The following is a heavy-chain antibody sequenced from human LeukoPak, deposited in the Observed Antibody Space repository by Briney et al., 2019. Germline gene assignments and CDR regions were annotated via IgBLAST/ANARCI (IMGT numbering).Heavy chain of an antibody. J-gene: IGHJ5*02. D-gene: IGHD1-14*01. CDR3: AKTMGRVGWFDP. CDR2: IYYSGST. CDR1: GYSISSGSYY. V-gene: IGHV4-61*01. Sequence: SETLSLTCSVSGYSISSGSYYWSWIRQPPGKGLEWIGYIYYSGSTNYNPSLKSRVTISVDTSKNQFSLKLSSVTAADTAVYYCAKTMGRVGWFDPWGQGTLVTVSS.